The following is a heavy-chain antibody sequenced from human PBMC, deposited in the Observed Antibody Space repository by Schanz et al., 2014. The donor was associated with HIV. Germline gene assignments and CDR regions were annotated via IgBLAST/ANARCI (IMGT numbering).Heavy chain of an antibody. CDR2: IGSGGGRT. D-gene: IGHD2-21*02. CDR3: ARDLYCGGDCYAPYWYFDL. CDR1: GFMFSSYG. V-gene: IGHV3-23*04. J-gene: IGHJ2*01. Sequence: EVQLGESGGGLVQPGRSLRLSCAASGFMFSSYGMSWVRQAPGKGLERVSLIGSGGGRTYYADSVKGRVTISRDNSKNTLFLQMNSLRAEDTAVYFCARDLYCGGDCYAPYWYFDLWGRGTLVTVSS.